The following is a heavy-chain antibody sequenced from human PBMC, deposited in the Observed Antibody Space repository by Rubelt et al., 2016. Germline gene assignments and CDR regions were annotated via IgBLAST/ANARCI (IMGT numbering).Heavy chain of an antibody. V-gene: IGHV1-18*01. CDR1: GYTFTSYC. D-gene: IGHD2-21*01. CDR2: ISADNGNT. CDR3: AREVMAIADY. Sequence: QVQLVQSGAEVKTPGASVKVSCKASGYTFTSYCISWVRQAPGQGLELRGLISADNGNTNYAQKLQGRVTMTTDTSTSTAYMELRSLRSDDTAVYYCAREVMAIADYWGQGTLVTVSS. J-gene: IGHJ4*02.